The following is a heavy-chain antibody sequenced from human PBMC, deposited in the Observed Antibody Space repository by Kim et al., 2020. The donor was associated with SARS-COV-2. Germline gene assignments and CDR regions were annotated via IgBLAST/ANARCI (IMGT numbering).Heavy chain of an antibody. CDR3: ARDFWSGVIEGGWFDP. V-gene: IGHV3-33*01. Sequence: GGSLRLSCAASGFTFSSYGMHWVRQAPGKGLEWVAVIWYDGSNKYYADSVKGRFTISRDNSKNTLYLQMNSLRAEDTAVYYCARDFWSGVIEGGWFDPWGQGTLVTVSS. D-gene: IGHD3-3*01. CDR1: GFTFSSYG. CDR2: IWYDGSNK. J-gene: IGHJ5*02.